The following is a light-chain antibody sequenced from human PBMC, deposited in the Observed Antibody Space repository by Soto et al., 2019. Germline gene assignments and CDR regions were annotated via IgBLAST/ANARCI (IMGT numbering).Light chain of an antibody. CDR1: RSISSW. J-gene: IGKJ1*01. CDR2: EAS. Sequence: DIQMTQSPSTLSASVGGPVTITCRASRSISSWLAWYQQKPGIPPKLLIYEASTLQSGVPSRFSGRQYGTEFTLTISRLQPDDFATYYCQQYNSYWTFGQGTKVDI. V-gene: IGKV1-5*03. CDR3: QQYNSYWT.